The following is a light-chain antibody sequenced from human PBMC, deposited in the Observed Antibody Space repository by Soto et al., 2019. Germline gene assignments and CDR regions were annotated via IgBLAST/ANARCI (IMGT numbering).Light chain of an antibody. CDR3: QQYTGPPTT. CDR1: QSVTSNQ. Sequence: EIVLTQSPATLSLSPGERATLSCRASQSVTSNQLAWFQQKPGQAPRLLIYGASTRAAGIPDRFSGSGSGTDFTLTITRLEPEDSAVYFCQQYTGPPTTFGQGTRLEIK. V-gene: IGKV3-20*01. J-gene: IGKJ5*01. CDR2: GAS.